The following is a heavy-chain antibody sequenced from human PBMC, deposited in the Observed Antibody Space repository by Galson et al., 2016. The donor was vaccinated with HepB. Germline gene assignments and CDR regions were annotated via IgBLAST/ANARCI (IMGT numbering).Heavy chain of an antibody. D-gene: IGHD2-2*02. CDR3: ARDFSAAIFWYFDF. Sequence: SLRLSCAASGFTFNDHAMYWVRQAPGKGLEWVSGISWNSGTIAYADSVEGRFTISRDNRKNSLYLQMNSLRPEDTALYYCARDFSAAIFWYFDFWGRGTLVTV. CDR1: GFTFNDHA. CDR2: ISWNSGTI. J-gene: IGHJ2*01. V-gene: IGHV3-9*01.